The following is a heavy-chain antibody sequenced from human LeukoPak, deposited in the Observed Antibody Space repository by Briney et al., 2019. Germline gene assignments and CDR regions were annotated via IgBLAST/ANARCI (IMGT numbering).Heavy chain of an antibody. CDR1: GGSISSSSYY. CDR3: ARRPVVVVPAAKGRSDAFDI. D-gene: IGHD2-2*01. J-gene: IGHJ3*02. CDR2: IYYSGST. Sequence: SETLSLTCTVSGGSISSSSYYWGWIRQPPGKGLEWIGSIYYSGSTYYNPSLKSRVTISVDTSKNQFSLKLSSVTAADTAAYYCARRPVVVVPAAKGRSDAFDIWGQGTMVTVSS. V-gene: IGHV4-39*01.